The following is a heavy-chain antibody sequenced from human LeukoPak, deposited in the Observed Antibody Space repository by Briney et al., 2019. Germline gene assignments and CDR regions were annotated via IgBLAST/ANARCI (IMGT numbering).Heavy chain of an antibody. J-gene: IGHJ5*02. V-gene: IGHV3-21*01. CDR2: ISSSSSYI. CDR3: ARREGAYYDSSGYHNWFDP. Sequence: GALRPSCAASGFTFSSYSMNWVRQAPGKGLEWVSSISSSSSYIYYADSVKGRFTISRDNAKNSLYLQMNSLRAEDTAVYYCARREGAYYDSSGYHNWFDPWGQGTLVTVSS. D-gene: IGHD3-22*01. CDR1: GFTFSSYS.